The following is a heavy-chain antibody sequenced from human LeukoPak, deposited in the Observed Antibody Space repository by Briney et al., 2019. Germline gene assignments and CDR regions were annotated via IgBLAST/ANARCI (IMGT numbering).Heavy chain of an antibody. CDR2: IYTGGTT. V-gene: IGHV3-66*01. CDR3: ARDSSSYYFDY. CDR1: GFTVTSNH. J-gene: IGHJ4*02. D-gene: IGHD6-6*01. Sequence: GGSLRLSCAASGFTVTSNHMNWVRQAPGKGLEWVSIIYTGGTTHYADSLKDRFTISRDDSKNTLYLQMNSLRAEDTAVCYCARDSSSYYFDYWGQGTLVTVSS.